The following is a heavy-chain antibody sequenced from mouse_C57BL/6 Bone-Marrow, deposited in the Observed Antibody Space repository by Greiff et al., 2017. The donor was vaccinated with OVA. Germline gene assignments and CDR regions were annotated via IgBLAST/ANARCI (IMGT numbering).Heavy chain of an antibody. D-gene: IGHD1-1*01. V-gene: IGHV1-50*01. CDR1: GYTFTSYW. J-gene: IGHJ1*03. CDR3: ARADYYGSSYDWYFDV. CDR2: IDPSDSYT. Sequence: VQLQQPGAELVKPGASVKLSCKASGYTFTSYWLPWVKPRPGQGLEWIGEIDPSDSYTNYNQKFKGKATLTVDTSSSTAYMQLSSLTSEDSAVYYGARADYYGSSYDWYFDVWGTGTTVTVSS.